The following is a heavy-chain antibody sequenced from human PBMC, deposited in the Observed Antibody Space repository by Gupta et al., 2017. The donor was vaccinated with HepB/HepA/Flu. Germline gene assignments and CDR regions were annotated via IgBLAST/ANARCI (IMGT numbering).Heavy chain of an antibody. CDR2: IKQDGSEK. D-gene: IGHD2-2*01. Sequence: EVQLVESGGGLVQPGGSLRLSCAASGFTFSSYWMSWVRQAPGKGLEWVANIKQDGSEKYYVDAVKGRFTISRDNAKNSLYLQMNSLRAEDTAVYYCARPHCISTTCSFWFDPWGQGTLVTVSS. CDR3: ARPHCISTTCSFWFDP. CDR1: GFTFSSYW. J-gene: IGHJ5*02. V-gene: IGHV3-7*01.